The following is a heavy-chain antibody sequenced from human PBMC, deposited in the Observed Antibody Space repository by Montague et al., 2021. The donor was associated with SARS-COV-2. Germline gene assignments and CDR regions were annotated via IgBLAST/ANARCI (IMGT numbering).Heavy chain of an antibody. V-gene: IGHV4-34*01. CDR1: GGSFSAYY. Sequence: SQTLSLTCAVYGGSFSAYYWNWIRQPPGKGLEWIGDINHSGRTNFKPSLKSRVTVPLDTSKNQFSRKLRSVTAADTAVYYCARAVRGVIILSPYYAMDVWGQGTSGTGSS. CDR3: ARAVRGVIILSPYYAMDV. CDR2: INHSGRT. J-gene: IGHJ6*02. D-gene: IGHD3-10*01.